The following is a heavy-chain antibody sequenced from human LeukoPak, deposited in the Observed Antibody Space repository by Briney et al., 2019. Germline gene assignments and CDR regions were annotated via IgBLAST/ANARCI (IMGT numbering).Heavy chain of an antibody. V-gene: IGHV1-69*04. CDR2: IIPILGIA. CDR1: GGTFSSYA. CDR3: ASGYCSGGSCYFNYYYYGMDV. J-gene: IGHJ6*02. D-gene: IGHD2-15*01. Sequence: GASVKVSCKASGGTFSSYAISCVRQAPGQGLEWMERIIPILGIANYAQKFQGRVTITADKSTSTAYMELSSLRSEDTAVYYCASGYCSGGSCYFNYYYYGMDVWGQGTTVTVSS.